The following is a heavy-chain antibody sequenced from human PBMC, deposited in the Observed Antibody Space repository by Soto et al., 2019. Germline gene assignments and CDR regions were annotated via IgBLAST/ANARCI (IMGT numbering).Heavy chain of an antibody. D-gene: IGHD2-21*02. Sequence: SETLSLTCTVSGGSISSSIYYWGWIRQPPGKGLEWIGSIYYSGSTYYNPSLKSRVTISVDTSKNQFSLKLSSVTAADTAVYYCARRKTGDLYYYYYGMDVWGQGTTVT. CDR2: IYYSGST. V-gene: IGHV4-39*01. J-gene: IGHJ6*02. CDR1: GGSISSSIYY. CDR3: ARRKTGDLYYYYYGMDV.